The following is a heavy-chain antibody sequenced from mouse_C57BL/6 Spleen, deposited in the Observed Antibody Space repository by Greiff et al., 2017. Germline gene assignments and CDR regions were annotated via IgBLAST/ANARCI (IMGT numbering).Heavy chain of an antibody. Sequence: QVQLQQPGAELVKPGASVKLSCKASGYTFTSYWMQWVKQRPGQGLEWIGEIDPSDSYTNYNQKFKGKATLTVATSSSTAYMQLSSLTSEDSAVYYCARDSGTYFDYWGQGTTLTVSS. J-gene: IGHJ2*01. CDR1: GYTFTSYW. D-gene: IGHD4-1*01. CDR3: ARDSGTYFDY. CDR2: IDPSDSYT. V-gene: IGHV1-50*01.